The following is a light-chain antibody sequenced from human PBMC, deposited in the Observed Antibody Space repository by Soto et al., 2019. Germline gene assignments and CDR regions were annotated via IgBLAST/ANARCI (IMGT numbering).Light chain of an antibody. CDR2: DVS. J-gene: IGLJ1*01. V-gene: IGLV2-14*01. CDR1: SSDVGGYNY. Sequence: QSVRTQPASVSGSPGQSITISCTGTSSDVGGYNYVSWYQQHPGKAPKLMIYDVSNRPSGVSNRFSGSKSGNTASLTISGLQADYEADYYCSSYTSSSTLVFGTGTEVTVL. CDR3: SSYTSSSTLV.